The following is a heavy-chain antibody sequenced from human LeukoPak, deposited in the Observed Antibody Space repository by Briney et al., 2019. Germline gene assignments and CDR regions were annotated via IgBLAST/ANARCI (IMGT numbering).Heavy chain of an antibody. J-gene: IGHJ4*02. Sequence: PGGSLRLSCAASGFTFSSYDMHWVRQATGKGLEWVSAICTAGDTYYPGSVKGRFTISRDNSKKTLYLKMNSMRAEDTAVYYCARGRGSSWYFDYWGQGTLVTVSS. CDR3: ARGRGSSWYFDY. CDR2: ICTAGDT. D-gene: IGHD6-13*01. V-gene: IGHV3-13*04. CDR1: GFTFSSYD.